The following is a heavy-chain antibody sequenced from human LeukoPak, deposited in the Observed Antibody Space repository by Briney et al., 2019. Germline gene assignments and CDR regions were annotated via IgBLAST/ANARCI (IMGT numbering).Heavy chain of an antibody. J-gene: IGHJ2*01. CDR2: IYWDDYK. CDR3: AHTGGSSGSTEYFDL. Sequence: SGPTLVKPTQTLTLTCTFSGFSLNTIGVGVGWIRQPPGKALEWLAPIYWDDYKRYSPSLKSSLTITKDTSGSQVVLTMTNVDPVDTATYFCAHTGGSSGSTEYFDLWGRGTLVTVSS. CDR1: GFSLNTIGVG. D-gene: IGHD1-14*01. V-gene: IGHV2-5*02.